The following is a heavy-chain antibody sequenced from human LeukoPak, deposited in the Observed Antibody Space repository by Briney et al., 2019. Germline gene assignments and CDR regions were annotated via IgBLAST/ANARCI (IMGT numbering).Heavy chain of an antibody. CDR3: ASSIAAAGHDY. CDR1: GGSISSGDYY. CDR2: IYYSGST. V-gene: IGHV4-30-4*01. J-gene: IGHJ4*02. D-gene: IGHD6-13*01. Sequence: SETLSLTCTVSGGSISSGDYYWSWIRQPPGKGLEWIGYIYYSGSTYYNPSLKSRVTISVDTSKNQFSLKLSSVTAADTAVYYCASSIAAAGHDYWGQGTLVTVSS.